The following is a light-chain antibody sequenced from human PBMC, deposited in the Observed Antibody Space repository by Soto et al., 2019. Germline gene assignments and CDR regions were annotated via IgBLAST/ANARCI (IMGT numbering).Light chain of an antibody. CDR3: SSYRRGSTYV. J-gene: IGLJ1*01. CDR1: SSDVGGYNY. Sequence: QSVLTQPASVSGAPGQSITVSCTGTSSDVGGYNYVSWYQQYPGKVPRLMIYDVTNRPSGVSNRFSGSKSGNTASLTISGLQAEDEADYYCSSYRRGSTYVFGTGTKSPS. CDR2: DVT. V-gene: IGLV2-14*01.